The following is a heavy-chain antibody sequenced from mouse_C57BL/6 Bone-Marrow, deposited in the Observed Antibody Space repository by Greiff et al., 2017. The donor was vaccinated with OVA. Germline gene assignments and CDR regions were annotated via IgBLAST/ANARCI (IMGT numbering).Heavy chain of an antibody. CDR1: GFSLTSYG. V-gene: IGHV2-3*01. J-gene: IGHJ4*01. D-gene: IGHD1-1*01. CDR2: IWGDGST. CDR3: AKPDITTVVATENYAMDY. Sequence: QVQLQQSGPGLVAPSQSLSITCTVSGFSLTSYGVSWVRQPPGKGLEWLGVIWGDGSTNYHSALISRLSISKDNSKSQVFLKLNSLRTDDTATYYCAKPDITTVVATENYAMDYGGQGTSVTVPS.